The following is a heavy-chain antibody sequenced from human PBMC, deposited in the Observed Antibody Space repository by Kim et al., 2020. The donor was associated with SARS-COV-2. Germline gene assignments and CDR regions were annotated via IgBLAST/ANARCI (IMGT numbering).Heavy chain of an antibody. Sequence: GGSLRLSCAASGFNFNSFAMNWVRQAPGKGLEWVSGISGSGSRTYYADSVKGRITVSRDNSKNTVYLQMDSLRVEDTAVYYCAKDTGPMAGGYYGMDAW. CDR2: ISGSGSRT. J-gene: IGHJ6*01. V-gene: IGHV3-23*01. CDR1: GFNFNSFA. CDR3: AKDTGPMAGGYYGMDA. D-gene: IGHD2-15*01.